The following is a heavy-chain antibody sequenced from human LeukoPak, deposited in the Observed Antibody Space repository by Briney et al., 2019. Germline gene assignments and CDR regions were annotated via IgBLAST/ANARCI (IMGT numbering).Heavy chain of an antibody. CDR3: ARGEWELLLGTPSY. Sequence: GGSLRLSCAASGFTFSSYAMHWVRQAPGKGLEYVSAISSNGGSTYYANSVKGGFTISRDNSKNTLYLQMGSLRAEDMAVYYCARGEWELLLGTPSYWGQGTLVTVSS. CDR2: ISSNGGST. V-gene: IGHV3-64*01. CDR1: GFTFSSYA. J-gene: IGHJ4*02. D-gene: IGHD1-26*01.